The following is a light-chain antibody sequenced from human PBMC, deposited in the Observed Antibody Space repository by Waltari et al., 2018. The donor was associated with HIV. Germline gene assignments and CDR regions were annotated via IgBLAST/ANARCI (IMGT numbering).Light chain of an antibody. Sequence: QSALTQPRSVSGSPGQSVTISCAGSTTNVGTYSYVSWYHQKSGEAPRLILYDVDQRPSGVPVRFSGARSGDTASLTISGLQAEDEADYYCSSYTSSSTLVVFGGGTKLTVL. CDR3: SSYTSSSTLVV. CDR1: TTNVGTYSY. J-gene: IGLJ2*01. CDR2: DVD. V-gene: IGLV2-11*01.